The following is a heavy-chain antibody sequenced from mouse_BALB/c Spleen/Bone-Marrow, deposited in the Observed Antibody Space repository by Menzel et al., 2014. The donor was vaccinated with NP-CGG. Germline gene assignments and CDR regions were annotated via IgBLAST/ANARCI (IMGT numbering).Heavy chain of an antibody. CDR2: INPDSSTI. V-gene: IGHV4-1*02. Sequence: EVKLMESGGGLVQPGGSLKLSCAASGFDFSSYWMNWVRPAPGKGLEWIGEINPDSSTINYTPSLKDKFIISRDNAKNTLYLQMSKVRSEDTALYYCARLHYYGYGAYWGQGTLVTVSA. CDR1: GFDFSSYW. D-gene: IGHD1-2*01. J-gene: IGHJ3*01. CDR3: ARLHYYGYGAY.